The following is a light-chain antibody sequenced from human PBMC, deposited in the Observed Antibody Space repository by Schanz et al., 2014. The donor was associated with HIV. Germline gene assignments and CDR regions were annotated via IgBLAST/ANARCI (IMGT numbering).Light chain of an antibody. V-gene: IGKV1-5*03. Sequence: DIQMSQSHTTVSASVGDRVIITCRASQSISNWLAWYQQKPGKAPNLLIYKSSTLESGVPSRFSGSGSGTEFTLTITNLQPDDFATYFCQQYDTDSYTFGQGTKLEIK. J-gene: IGKJ2*01. CDR3: QQYDTDSYT. CDR2: KSS. CDR1: QSISNW.